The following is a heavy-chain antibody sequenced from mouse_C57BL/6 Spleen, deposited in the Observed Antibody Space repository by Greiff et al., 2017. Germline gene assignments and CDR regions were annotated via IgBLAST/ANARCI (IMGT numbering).Heavy chain of an antibody. Sequence: EVQLQQSGPELVKPGASVTMSCKASGYTFTDYNMHWVKQSHGKSLEWIGYINPNTGGTSYNQKFKGKATLTVNKSSSTAYMELRSLTSEDSAVYYCARSVLDWDYFDYWGQGTTLTVSS. J-gene: IGHJ2*01. CDR1: GYTFTDYN. V-gene: IGHV1-22*01. D-gene: IGHD4-1*01. CDR2: INPNTGGT. CDR3: ARSVLDWDYFDY.